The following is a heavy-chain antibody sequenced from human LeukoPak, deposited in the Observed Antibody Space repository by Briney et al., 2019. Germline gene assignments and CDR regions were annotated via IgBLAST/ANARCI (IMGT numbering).Heavy chain of an antibody. CDR3: VKGETAVAGGAFDY. D-gene: IGHD6-19*01. Sequence: GGSLRLSCAASGFNFNDYAMHWVRQAPGKGLEWVSGISWNSGSLGYAGSVKGRFTVSRDNAKNSLYSQMNSLRAEDMALYYCVKGETAVAGGAFDYWGQGTLVTVSS. CDR1: GFNFNDYA. V-gene: IGHV3-9*03. J-gene: IGHJ4*02. CDR2: ISWNSGSL.